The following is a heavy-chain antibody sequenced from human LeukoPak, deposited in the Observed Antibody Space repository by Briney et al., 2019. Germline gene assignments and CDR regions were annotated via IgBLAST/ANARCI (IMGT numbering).Heavy chain of an antibody. CDR1: GLSISNDW. V-gene: IGHV3-15*01. Sequence: PGGSLRLSCAASGLSISNDWMSWVRQAPGKGLEWVARVKSKSAGETTDYAAPVKGRFTISRDNAKNSLHLQMNSLRAEDTAVYYCARNVYSYGDTALDYWGQGTLVTVSS. D-gene: IGHD5-18*01. J-gene: IGHJ4*02. CDR2: VKSKSAGETT. CDR3: ARNVYSYGDTALDY.